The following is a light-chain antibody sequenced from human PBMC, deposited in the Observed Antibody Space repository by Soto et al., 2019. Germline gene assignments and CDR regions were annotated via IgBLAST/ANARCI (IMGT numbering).Light chain of an antibody. CDR1: QSVGSF. V-gene: IGKV3-11*01. Sequence: EIVLTQSPATLSLSPGERATLSCRASQSVGSFLACYQHKPGQAPRLLIYDASTRAPGIPARFSGSRSATDFTLTIRSLEPEDFAVYYCHQRSNWWTFGQGTKVEIK. J-gene: IGKJ1*01. CDR3: HQRSNWWT. CDR2: DAS.